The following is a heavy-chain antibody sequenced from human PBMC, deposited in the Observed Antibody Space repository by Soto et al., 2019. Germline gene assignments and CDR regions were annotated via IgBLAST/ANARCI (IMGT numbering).Heavy chain of an antibody. D-gene: IGHD2-21*01. V-gene: IGHV4-34*01. CDR3: ARVVRFPLNWFDP. CDR1: GGSFSGYY. J-gene: IGHJ5*02. Sequence: PSETLSLTCADYGGSFSGYYWSWIRQPPGKGLEWIGEINHSGSTNYNPSLKSRVTISVDTSKNQFSLKLSSVTAADTAVYYCARVVRFPLNWFDPWGQGTLVTVSS. CDR2: INHSGST.